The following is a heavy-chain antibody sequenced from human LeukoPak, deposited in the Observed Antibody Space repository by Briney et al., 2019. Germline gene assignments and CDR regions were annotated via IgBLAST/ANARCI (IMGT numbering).Heavy chain of an antibody. CDR3: AELGITMIGGV. J-gene: IGHJ6*04. CDR1: GFTFSSYG. Sequence: PGGSLRLSCAASGFTFSSYGMSWVRQAPGKGLEWVSAITATPSSTHDADSVQGRFTISRDNSKNTLYLQMNSLRAEDTAVYYCAELGITMIGGVWGKGTTVTISS. CDR2: ITATPSST. V-gene: IGHV3-23*01. D-gene: IGHD3-10*02.